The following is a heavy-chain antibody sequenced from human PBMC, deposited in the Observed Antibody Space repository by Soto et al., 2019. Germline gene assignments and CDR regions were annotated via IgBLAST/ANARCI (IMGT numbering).Heavy chain of an antibody. J-gene: IGHJ4*02. CDR1: GGTFSSYA. V-gene: IGHV1-69*13. Sequence: GASVKVSCKASGGTFSSYAISWVRQAPGQGLEWMGGIIPIFGTANYAQKFQGRVTITADESTSTAYMELISVTTADTAVYFCAREGNLGRWIQPLDSWGQGTLVTVSS. CDR3: AREGNLGRWIQPLDS. CDR2: IIPIFGTA. D-gene: IGHD2-2*03.